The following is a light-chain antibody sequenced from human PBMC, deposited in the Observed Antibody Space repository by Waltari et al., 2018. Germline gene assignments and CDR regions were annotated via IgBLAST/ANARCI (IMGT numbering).Light chain of an antibody. CDR3: QQSYSTWT. CDR1: QSISSY. CDR2: AAS. J-gene: IGKJ1*01. Sequence: DIQMTQSPSSLSASVGDRVTITCRASQSISSYLNWYQQKPGKAPKLLIYAASSLKSRXPSRFSGSXXGXXFTLTISXLQPXXXATXXCQQSYSTWTFGQGTKVEIK. V-gene: IGKV1-39*01.